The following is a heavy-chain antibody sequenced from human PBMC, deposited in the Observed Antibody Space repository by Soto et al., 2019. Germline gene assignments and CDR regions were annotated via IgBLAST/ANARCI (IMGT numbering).Heavy chain of an antibody. CDR3: LNIPHY. V-gene: IGHV1-69*02. CDR2: IIPILGIA. J-gene: IGHJ4*02. CDR1: GGTFSSYT. Sequence: HVQLVQSGAEVKKPGSSVKVSCKASGGTFSSYTITWVRQAPGQGLEWMGRIIPILGIANNAQKFQGRATITADKSTGTAHMELSSLRSEDTAVYYCLNIPHYWGQGTLVTVSS.